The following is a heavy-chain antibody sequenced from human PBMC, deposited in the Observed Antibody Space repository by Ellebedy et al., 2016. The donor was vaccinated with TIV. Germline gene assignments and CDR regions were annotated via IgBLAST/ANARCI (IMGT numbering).Heavy chain of an antibody. CDR3: ARLTSGSSYYFDY. CDR2: ISYDGSNK. V-gene: IGHV3-30*03. CDR1: GFTFSSYS. Sequence: GESLKISXAASGFTFSSYSMNWVRQAPGKGLEWVAVISYDGSNKYYADSVKGRFTISRDNPKNTLYLQMNSLGAEDTAVYYCARLTSGSSYYFDYWGQGTLVTVSS. J-gene: IGHJ4*02. D-gene: IGHD1-26*01.